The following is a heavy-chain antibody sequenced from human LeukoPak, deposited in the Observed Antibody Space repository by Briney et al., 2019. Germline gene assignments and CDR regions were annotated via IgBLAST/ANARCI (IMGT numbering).Heavy chain of an antibody. CDR3: ARDRGYCSSTSCPLDY. Sequence: PGGSLKLSCEASGFTFNNYWMSWVRQAPGKGLEWVSYISSSGSTIYYADSVKGRFTISRDNAKNSLYLQMNSLRAEDTAVYYCARDRGYCSSTSCPLDYWGQGTLVTVSS. D-gene: IGHD2-2*01. J-gene: IGHJ4*02. CDR1: GFTFNNYW. V-gene: IGHV3-48*04. CDR2: ISSSGSTI.